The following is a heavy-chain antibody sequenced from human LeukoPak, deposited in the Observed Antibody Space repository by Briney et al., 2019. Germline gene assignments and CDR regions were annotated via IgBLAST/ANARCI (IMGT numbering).Heavy chain of an antibody. CDR3: AREIGVYFDY. CDR2: IIPIFGTA. V-gene: IGHV1-69*05. CDR1: GGTFSSYA. Sequence: SVKVSCXASGGTFSSYAISWVRQARGQGLEWMGGIIPIFGTANYAQKFQGRVTITTDESTSTAYMELSSLRSEDTAVYYCAREIGVYFDYWGQGTLVTVSS. J-gene: IGHJ4*02. D-gene: IGHD2/OR15-2a*01.